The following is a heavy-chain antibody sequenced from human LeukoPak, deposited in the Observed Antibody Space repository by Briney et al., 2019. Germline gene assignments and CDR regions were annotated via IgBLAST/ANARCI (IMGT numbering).Heavy chain of an antibody. CDR2: IIPIFGTA. Sequence: SVKVSCKASGGTFSSYAISWVRQAPGQGLEWMGGIIPIFGTANYAQKFQGRVTITADESTSTAYMELSSLRSEDTAVYYCARGRAAADPDAFDIWGQGTMVTVSS. J-gene: IGHJ3*02. D-gene: IGHD6-13*01. CDR1: GGTFSSYA. CDR3: ARGRAAADPDAFDI. V-gene: IGHV1-69*01.